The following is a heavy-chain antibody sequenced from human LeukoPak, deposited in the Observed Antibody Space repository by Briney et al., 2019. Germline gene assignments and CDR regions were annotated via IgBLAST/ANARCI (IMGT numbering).Heavy chain of an antibody. J-gene: IGHJ2*01. V-gene: IGHV3-30*03. CDR3: ARDTGWYFDL. D-gene: IGHD4-17*01. Sequence: GRSLRRSCAASGFTFSSHGMHWVRQAPGKGLDWVAVISYDGSYKYYADSVKGRFTISRDNSKNTLYLQMNSLRAEDTAVYYCARDTGWYFDLWGRGTLVTVSS. CDR2: ISYDGSYK. CDR1: GFTFSSHG.